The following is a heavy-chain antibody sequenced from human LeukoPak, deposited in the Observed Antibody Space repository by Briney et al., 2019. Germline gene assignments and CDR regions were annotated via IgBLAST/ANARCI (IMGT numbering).Heavy chain of an antibody. CDR3: AKLLRDVTIYDF. Sequence: PGGSLRLSCAASGFTFSDYYMSWIRQAPGKGLEWVASINQDQSAKFYVDSVRGRFTISRDNAQNSLFLQMNSLRAEDTAFYYCAKLLRDVTIYDFWGQGALVTVSS. CDR2: INQDQSAK. D-gene: IGHD4-23*01. CDR1: GFTFSDYY. V-gene: IGHV3-7*01. J-gene: IGHJ4*01.